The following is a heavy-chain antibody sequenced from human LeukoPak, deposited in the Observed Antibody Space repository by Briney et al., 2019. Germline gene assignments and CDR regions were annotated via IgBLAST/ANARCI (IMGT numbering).Heavy chain of an antibody. Sequence: GGSLRLSCAASGFAFRSFVVSWVRQAPGKGLEGVSSISGYGDRIYYADSVKGRFTISRDNSKNMLYLQMNSLRAEDTATYYCAKEGVAETTRGAYFAHWGQATLVTVFS. D-gene: IGHD4-17*01. CDR3: AKEGVAETTRGAYFAH. CDR2: ISGYGDRI. J-gene: IGHJ4*02. V-gene: IGHV3-23*01. CDR1: GFAFRSFV.